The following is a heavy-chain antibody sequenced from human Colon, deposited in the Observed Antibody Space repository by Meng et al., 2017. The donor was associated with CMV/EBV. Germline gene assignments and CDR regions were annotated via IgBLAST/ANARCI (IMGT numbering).Heavy chain of an antibody. J-gene: IGHJ5*02. CDR3: ARGLLTRLRPTNWFDP. D-gene: IGHD2-15*01. V-gene: IGHV4-34*01. CDR2: INHKGDT. CDR1: DGSFSGYY. Sequence: DGSFSGYYWPWIRQTPGKGLEWIGEINHKGDTNYNPSLKSRVTISADTSKNQLSLNLTSVTAADTAVYYCARGLLTRLRPTNWFDPWGQGTLVTVSS.